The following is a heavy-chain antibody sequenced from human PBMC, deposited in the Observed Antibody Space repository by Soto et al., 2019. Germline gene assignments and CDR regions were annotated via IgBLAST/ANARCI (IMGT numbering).Heavy chain of an antibody. Sequence: ASVKVSCKASGYTFTSYYMHWVRQAPGQRLEWMGWINAGNGNTKYSQKFQGRVTITRDTSASTAYMELSSLRSEDTAVYYCARDSSYSSGYYPNWFDPWGQGTLVTVSS. D-gene: IGHD3-22*01. CDR3: ARDSSYSSGYYPNWFDP. CDR2: INAGNGNT. CDR1: GYTFTSYY. V-gene: IGHV1-3*01. J-gene: IGHJ5*02.